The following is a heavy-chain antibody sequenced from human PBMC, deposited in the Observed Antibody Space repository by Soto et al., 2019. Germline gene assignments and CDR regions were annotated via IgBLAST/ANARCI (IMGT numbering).Heavy chain of an antibody. Sequence: PSETLSLTCTVSGGSIYRSGYYWGWIRQPPGRGLEWIGNIDYNGVTYSNPSLKSRVTISRDTSKNQFSLKLTSVTAADTALYYCGKVLVGATGHTDSDSWGPGTLGTAPQ. CDR1: GGSIYRSGYY. D-gene: IGHD2-15*01. CDR3: GKVLVGATGHTDSDS. CDR2: IDYNGVT. J-gene: IGHJ4*02. V-gene: IGHV4-39*01.